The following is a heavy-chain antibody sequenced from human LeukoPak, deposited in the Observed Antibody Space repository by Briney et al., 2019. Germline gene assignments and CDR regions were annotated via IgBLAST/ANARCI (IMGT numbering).Heavy chain of an antibody. Sequence: ASVKVSCKASGYVFTSYAMHWVRQAPGQRLEWMGWINAGNGNTKYSQKFQGRVTITRDTSASTAYMKLSSLRSEDTAVYYCARDLPRGSSSDWYYVYWGQGTLVTVSS. CDR1: GYVFTSYA. CDR3: ARDLPRGSSSDWYYVY. V-gene: IGHV1-3*01. J-gene: IGHJ4*02. D-gene: IGHD6-19*01. CDR2: INAGNGNT.